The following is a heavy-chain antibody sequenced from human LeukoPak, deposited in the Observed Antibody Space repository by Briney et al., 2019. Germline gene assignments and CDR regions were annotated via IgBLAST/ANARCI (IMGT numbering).Heavy chain of an antibody. CDR2: IYYSGST. J-gene: IGHJ3*02. V-gene: IGHV4-31*11. CDR1: GGSISSGGYY. CDR3: ARDPLPAYGGNSEEGAFDI. Sequence: PSETLSLTCAVSGGSISSGGYYWSWIRQHPGKGLEWIGYIYYSGSTYYNPSLKSRVTISVDTSKNQFSLKLSSVTAADTAGYYCARDPLPAYGGNSEEGAFDIWGQGTMVTVSS. D-gene: IGHD4-23*01.